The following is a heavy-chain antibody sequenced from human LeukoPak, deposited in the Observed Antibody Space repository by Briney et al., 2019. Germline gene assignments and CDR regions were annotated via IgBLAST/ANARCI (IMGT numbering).Heavy chain of an antibody. J-gene: IGHJ4*02. CDR2: ISAYNGNT. CDR1: GYTFTSYG. D-gene: IGHD3-22*01. V-gene: IGHV1-18*01. Sequence: ASVKVSCKASGYTFTSYGISWARQAPGQGLEWMGWISAYNGNTNYAQKLQGRVTMTTDTSTSTAYMELRSLRSDDTAVYYCARTKFYYDSSGAVDYWGQGTLVTVSS. CDR3: ARTKFYYDSSGAVDY.